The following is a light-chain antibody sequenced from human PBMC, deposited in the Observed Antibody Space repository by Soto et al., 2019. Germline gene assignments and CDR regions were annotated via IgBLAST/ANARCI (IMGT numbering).Light chain of an antibody. CDR3: GTWDSSLSVGL. CDR2: DND. CDR1: SSNIGHNY. J-gene: IGLJ2*01. Sequence: QSVLTQPPSVSAAPGQKVTISCSGSSSNIGHNYVCWYQHIPGTAPKLLIFDNDKRPSGIPDRFSGSKSGTSATLDITGLQAGDEADYYCGTWDSSLSVGLFGGGTQPTVL. V-gene: IGLV1-51*01.